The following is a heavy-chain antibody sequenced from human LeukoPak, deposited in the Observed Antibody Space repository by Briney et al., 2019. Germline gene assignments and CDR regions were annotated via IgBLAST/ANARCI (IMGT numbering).Heavy chain of an antibody. Sequence: SETLSLTCIVSGDSISSSSYYWGWIRQPPGKGLEWIGSIYYSRSTYYNPSLKSRVTISVDTSKNQFSLKLSSVTAADTAVYYCARDRDDDPNSSWYRSGLNWFDPWGQGTLVTVSS. CDR1: GDSISSSSYY. V-gene: IGHV4-39*07. J-gene: IGHJ5*02. CDR3: ARDRDDDPNSSWYRSGLNWFDP. D-gene: IGHD6-13*01. CDR2: IYYSRST.